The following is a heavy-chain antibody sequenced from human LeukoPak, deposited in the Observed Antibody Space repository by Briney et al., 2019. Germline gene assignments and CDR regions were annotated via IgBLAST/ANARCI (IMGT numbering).Heavy chain of an antibody. V-gene: IGHV3-48*03. Sequence: PGGSLRLSCAASGFTFSSYEMNWVRQAPGKGLEWVSYISSSGSTIYYADSVKGRFTISRDNAKNSPYLQMNSLRAEDTAVYYCARRGGSQSSYFDYWGQGTLVTVSS. CDR1: GFTFSSYE. CDR3: ARRGGSQSSYFDY. D-gene: IGHD1-26*01. J-gene: IGHJ4*02. CDR2: ISSSGSTI.